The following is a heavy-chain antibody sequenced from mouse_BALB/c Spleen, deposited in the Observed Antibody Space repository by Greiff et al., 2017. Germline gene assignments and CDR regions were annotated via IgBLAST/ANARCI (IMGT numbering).Heavy chain of an antibody. D-gene: IGHD1-2*01. CDR1: GFNIKDTY. Sequence: VQLKESGAELVKPGASVKLSCTASGFNIKDTYMHWVKQRPEQGLEWIGRIDPANGNTKYDPKFQGKATITADTSSNTAYLQLSSLTSEDTAVYYCARFITTATGAYWGQGTLVTVSA. CDR2: IDPANGNT. J-gene: IGHJ3*01. V-gene: IGHV14-3*02. CDR3: ARFITTATGAY.